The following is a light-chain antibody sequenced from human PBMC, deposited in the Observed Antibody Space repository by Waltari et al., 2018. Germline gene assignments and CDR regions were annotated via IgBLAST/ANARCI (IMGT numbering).Light chain of an antibody. Sequence: QSVVTQPPSASGTPGQSVSISCSGSSSNIGGNSVNWYQHVPGAGPRLLLYSTNQRPSGVPDRFSGSKSGTSASLAISGLQSDDEADYYCAAWDDNLRAWVFGGGTKLTVL. CDR2: STN. J-gene: IGLJ3*02. V-gene: IGLV1-44*01. CDR1: SSNIGGNS. CDR3: AAWDDNLRAWV.